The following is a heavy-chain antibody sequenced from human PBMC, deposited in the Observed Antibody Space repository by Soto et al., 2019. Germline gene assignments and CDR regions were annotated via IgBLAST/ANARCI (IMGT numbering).Heavy chain of an antibody. J-gene: IGHJ4*02. Sequence: SETLSLTCAVYGGYFSCYYLSWIRQPPGKGLEWIGEINHSGSTNYNPSLKSRVTISVDTSKNQFSLKLSSVTAADTAVYYCASGKEGDSFDYWGQGTLVTVSS. CDR3: ASGKEGDSFDY. CDR2: INHSGST. V-gene: IGHV4-34*01. CDR1: GGYFSCYY.